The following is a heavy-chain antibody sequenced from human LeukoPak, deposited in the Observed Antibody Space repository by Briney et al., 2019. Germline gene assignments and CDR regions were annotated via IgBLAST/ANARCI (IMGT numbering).Heavy chain of an antibody. CDR2: IIPIFGTA. CDR3: ARGIGYDFWSGYANWFDP. CDR1: GYTFTSYG. V-gene: IGHV1-69*05. D-gene: IGHD3-3*01. Sequence: ASVKVSCKASGYTFTSYGISWVRQAPGQGLEWMGGIIPIFGTANYAQKFKGRVTITTDESTSTAYMELSSLRSEDTAVYYCARGIGYDFWSGYANWFDPWGQGTLVTVSS. J-gene: IGHJ5*02.